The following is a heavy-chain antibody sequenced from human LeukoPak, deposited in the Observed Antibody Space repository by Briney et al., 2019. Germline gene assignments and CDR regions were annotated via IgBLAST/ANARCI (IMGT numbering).Heavy chain of an antibody. J-gene: IGHJ5*02. Sequence: PSETLSLTCTVSGGSISSYSWSWIRQPPGKGLEWIGYIYYSGSTNYNPSLKSRVTISVDTSKNQFSLKLSSVTAADTAVYYCARDFRHSGSYCSSTSCYGLNWFDPWGQGTLVTVSS. CDR1: GGSISSYS. CDR3: ARDFRHSGSYCSSTSCYGLNWFDP. V-gene: IGHV4-59*12. CDR2: IYYSGST. D-gene: IGHD2-2*01.